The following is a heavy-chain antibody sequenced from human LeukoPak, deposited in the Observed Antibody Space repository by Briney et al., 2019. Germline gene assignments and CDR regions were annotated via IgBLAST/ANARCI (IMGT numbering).Heavy chain of an antibody. D-gene: IGHD3-22*01. Sequence: PGGSLRLSCAASGFTFSSYRMNWVRQAPGKGLEWVSSISSSSSYIYYADSVKGRFTISRDNAKNSLYLQMNSLRAEDTAVYYCARPGGGYYLYYYYGMDVWGQGTTVTVSS. CDR3: ARPGGGYYLYYYYGMDV. CDR2: ISSSSSYI. V-gene: IGHV3-21*01. CDR1: GFTFSSYR. J-gene: IGHJ6*02.